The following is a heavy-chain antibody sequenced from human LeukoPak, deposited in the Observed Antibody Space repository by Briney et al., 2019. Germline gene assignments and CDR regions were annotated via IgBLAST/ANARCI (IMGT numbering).Heavy chain of an antibody. Sequence: GGSLRLSCAACGFTFSSYWKHWVRQAPGKGLVWISRINTDGSSTSYADSVKGRFTISRDNAKNTLYLQMNSLRADDTAVYYCARGGTLRYFDWIFDNWGLGTLVTVSS. D-gene: IGHD3-9*01. CDR1: GFTFSSYW. CDR3: ARGGTLRYFDWIFDN. CDR2: INTDGSST. J-gene: IGHJ4*02. V-gene: IGHV3-74*01.